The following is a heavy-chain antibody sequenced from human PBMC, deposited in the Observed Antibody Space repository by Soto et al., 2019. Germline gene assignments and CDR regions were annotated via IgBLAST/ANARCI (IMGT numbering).Heavy chain of an antibody. V-gene: IGHV3-7*05. D-gene: IGHD3-3*02. CDR2: IKHDGSEK. Sequence: EVQLVESGGGLVQPGGSLRLSCAASGFTFSTYWMSWVRQAPGKGLEWVANIKHDGSEKYYVDSVKGRFTISRDNAKNSLFLQMSSLRAEDTAVYYCARERALAYWGHGALVTVSS. CDR3: ARERALAY. J-gene: IGHJ4*01. CDR1: GFTFSTYW.